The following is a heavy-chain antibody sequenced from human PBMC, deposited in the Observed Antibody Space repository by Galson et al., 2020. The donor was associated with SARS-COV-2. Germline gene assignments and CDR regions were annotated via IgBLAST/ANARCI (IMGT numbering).Heavy chain of an antibody. J-gene: IGHJ3*02. V-gene: IGHV4-59*01. CDR2: KSFSGNT. D-gene: IGHD2-15*01. CDR3: ARELLGAFDS. Sequence: SETLSLTCTVSGGSIRDYYWSWLRQPPGKRLEWIGSKSFSGNTNYNHSLKSRVTISIDTSRNQFSLTLRSVTAADTAVYYCARELLGAFDSWGQGTMVAVS. CDR1: GGSIRDYY.